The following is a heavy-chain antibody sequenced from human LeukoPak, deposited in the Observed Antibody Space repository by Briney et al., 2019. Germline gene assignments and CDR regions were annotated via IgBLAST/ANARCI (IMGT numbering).Heavy chain of an antibody. J-gene: IGHJ4*02. V-gene: IGHV4-34*01. CDR1: GGSFSGYY. CDR2: INHSGST. CDR3: ARAPLYGGLSNY. Sequence: SETLSLTCAVYGGSFSGYYWSWIRQPPGKGLEWIGEINHSGSTNYNPSLKSRVTISVDTSKNQFSLKLSSVTAADTAVYYCARAPLYGGLSNYWGQGTLVTVSS. D-gene: IGHD4-17*01.